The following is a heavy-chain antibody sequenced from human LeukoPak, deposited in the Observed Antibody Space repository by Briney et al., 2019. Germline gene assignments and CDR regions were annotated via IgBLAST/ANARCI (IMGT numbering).Heavy chain of an antibody. CDR2: ISGSGGAT. J-gene: IGHJ4*01. CDR3: AKGDLGFGRFYFDY. CDR1: GFTFTSYA. D-gene: IGHD3-16*01. Sequence: TGGSLRLSCAASGFTFTSYAMSWVRQAPGKGLEWVSSISGSGGATYNADSVKGRFTISRDNSKNTLDLQMNNLRAEDTAVYYCAKGDLGFGRFYFDYWGHGNLVTVSP. V-gene: IGHV3-23*01.